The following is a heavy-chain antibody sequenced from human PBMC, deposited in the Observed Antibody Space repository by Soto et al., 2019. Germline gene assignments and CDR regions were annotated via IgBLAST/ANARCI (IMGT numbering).Heavy chain of an antibody. D-gene: IGHD1-26*01. J-gene: IGHJ4*02. CDR3: ASGVGATTVDY. CDR1: GGSVSSGSYY. Sequence: ASETLSLTCTVSGGSVSSGSYYWSWIRQPPGKGLEWIGYIYYSGSTNYNPSLKSRVTISVDTSKNQFSLKLSSVTAADTAVYYCASGVGATTVDYWGQGTLVTVSS. V-gene: IGHV4-61*01. CDR2: IYYSGST.